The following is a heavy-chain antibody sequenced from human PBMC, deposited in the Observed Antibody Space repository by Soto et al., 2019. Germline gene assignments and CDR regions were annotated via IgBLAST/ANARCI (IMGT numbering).Heavy chain of an antibody. V-gene: IGHV1-2*02. CDR2: INPNSGGT. J-gene: IGHJ6*02. D-gene: IGHD1-1*01. CDR3: AXGCLERDVYYYYYGRDV. CDR1: GYTFTGCY. Sequence: ASVQVSCRASGYTFTGCYMHWVRQAPGQGLEWMGWINPNSGGTNYAQKFQGRVTMTRDTSISTAYMELSRLRSDDTAVYYCAXGCLERDVYYYYYGRDVWGQGTTVTVSS.